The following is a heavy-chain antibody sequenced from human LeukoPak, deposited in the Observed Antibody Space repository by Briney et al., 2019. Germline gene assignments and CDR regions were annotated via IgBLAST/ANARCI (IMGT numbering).Heavy chain of an antibody. V-gene: IGHV4-59*01. J-gene: IGHJ4*02. CDR2: IYYSGST. D-gene: IGHD6-6*01. CDR3: ASYSSSPPGLDY. Sequence: PSETLSLTCTVSGGSISSYYWSWIRQPPGKGLEWIGYIYYSGSTNCNPSLKSRVTISVDTSKNQFSLKLSSVTAADTAVYYCASYSSSPPGLDYWGQGTLVTVSS. CDR1: GGSISSYY.